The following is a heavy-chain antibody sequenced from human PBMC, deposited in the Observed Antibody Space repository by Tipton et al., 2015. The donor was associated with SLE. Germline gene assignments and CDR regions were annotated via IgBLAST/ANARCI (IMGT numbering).Heavy chain of an antibody. CDR3: ARDVDY. CDR2: IYSGGSI. J-gene: IGHJ4*02. V-gene: IGHV3-23*03. Sequence: SLRLSCAASGFTFSSYAMSWVRQAPGKGLEWVSVIYSGGSIGYADSVKGRFTISRDNAKNSLYLQMNSLRAEDTAVYYCARDVDYWGQGTLVTVSS. CDR1: GFTFSSYA.